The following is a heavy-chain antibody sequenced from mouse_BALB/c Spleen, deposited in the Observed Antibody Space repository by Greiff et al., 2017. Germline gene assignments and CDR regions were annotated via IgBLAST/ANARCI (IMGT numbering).Heavy chain of an antibody. V-gene: IGHV2-2*02. CDR3: ARNYYAMDY. CDR1: GFSLTSYG. CDR2: IWSGGST. Sequence: VKVVESGPGLVQPSQSLSITCTVSGFSLTSYGVHWVRQSPGKGLEWLGVIWSGGSTDYNAAFISRLSISKDNSKSQVFFKMNSLEANDTAIYYCARNYYAMDYWGQGTSVTVSS. J-gene: IGHJ4*01.